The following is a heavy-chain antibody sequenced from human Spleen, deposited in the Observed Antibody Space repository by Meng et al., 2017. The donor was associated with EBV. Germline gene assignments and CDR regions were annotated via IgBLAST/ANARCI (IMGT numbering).Heavy chain of an antibody. CDR3: ARGIAAAGTEYFQH. CDR1: GYDFTSYH. Sequence: VQVVQAGAEVKKPGASVKVSCKTSGYDFTSYHIHWVRQAPGQGLEWMGTINPSGGSTSYTQKFRGRVSMTRDTSTSTVHMDLSSLISDDTAVYYCARGIAAAGTEYFQHWGQGTLVTVSS. D-gene: IGHD6-13*01. CDR2: INPSGGST. J-gene: IGHJ1*01. V-gene: IGHV1-46*01.